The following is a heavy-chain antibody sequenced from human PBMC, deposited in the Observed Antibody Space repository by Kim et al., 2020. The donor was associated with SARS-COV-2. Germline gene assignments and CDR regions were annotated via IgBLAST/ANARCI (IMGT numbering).Heavy chain of an antibody. V-gene: IGHV1-69*04. J-gene: IGHJ3*02. CDR3: ARCPSISVRSGYYHDAFDI. Sequence: SVKVSCKASGGTFSSYAISWVRQAPGQGLEWMGRIIPILGIANYAQKFQGRVTITADKSTSTAYMELSSLRSEDTAVYYCARCPSISVRSGYYHDAFDIWGQGTMVTVSS. D-gene: IGHD3-22*01. CDR1: GGTFSSYA. CDR2: IIPILGIA.